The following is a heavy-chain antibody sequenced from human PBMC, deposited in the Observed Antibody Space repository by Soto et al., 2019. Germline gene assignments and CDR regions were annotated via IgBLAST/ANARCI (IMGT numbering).Heavy chain of an antibody. CDR1: GFTFSSYS. J-gene: IGHJ4*02. D-gene: IGHD6-19*01. CDR2: ISTSSTTI. Sequence: GGSLRLSCAASGFTFSSYSMNWVRQAPGKGLEWVSYISTSSTTIYYADSVKGRFTISRDNAKNSLYLQMNSLRAEDTAMYYCTKDSSGWYWGQGTLVTVSS. V-gene: IGHV3-48*01. CDR3: TKDSSGWY.